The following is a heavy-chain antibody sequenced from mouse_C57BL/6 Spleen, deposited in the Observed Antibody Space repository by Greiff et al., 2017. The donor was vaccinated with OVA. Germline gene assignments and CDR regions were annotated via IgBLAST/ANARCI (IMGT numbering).Heavy chain of an antibody. CDR3: ARHEEGIVTTYFDY. Sequence: VQLQPSGAELVKPGASVKLSCKASGYTFTEYTIHWVKQRSGQGLEWIGWFYPGSGSIKYNEKFKDKATLTADKSSGTGYMELSILTSKDSAVYFCARHEEGIVTTYFDYWGQGTTLTVSS. CDR1: GYTFTEYT. J-gene: IGHJ2*01. V-gene: IGHV1-62-2*01. D-gene: IGHD2-5*01. CDR2: FYPGSGSI.